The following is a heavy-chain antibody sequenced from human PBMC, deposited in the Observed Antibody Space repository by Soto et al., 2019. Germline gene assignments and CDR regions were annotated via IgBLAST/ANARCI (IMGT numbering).Heavy chain of an antibody. CDR1: GGSMSSYY. Sequence: ASVTLSVTCTVSGGSMSSYYWSWILQPPGKGLEWIGYIYYSGSTNYNPSLKSRVTISVDTSKNQFSLKLSSVTAADTAVYYCTRADSSSWYSYFDYLGQGTLVTGSS. V-gene: IGHV4-59*01. CDR2: IYYSGST. D-gene: IGHD6-13*01. J-gene: IGHJ4*02. CDR3: TRADSSSWYSYFDY.